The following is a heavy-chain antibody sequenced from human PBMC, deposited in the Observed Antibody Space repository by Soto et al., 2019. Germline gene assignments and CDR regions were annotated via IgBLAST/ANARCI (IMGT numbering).Heavy chain of an antibody. CDR3: ALLSPDTLRRDFNCPNWFDP. CDR2: LDSGGSS. V-gene: IGHV4-59*03. J-gene: IGHJ5*02. CDR1: GGSILSFY. D-gene: IGHD2-21*01. Sequence: XGTLSLTCTVSGGSILSFYWSWIRQPPGKGLEVIAYLDSGGSSVHNPSLKSRLSVSLDTTTNQVSLTLTSVTAADTAVYFCALLSPDTLRRDFNCPNWFDPCGQGTLVTVSS.